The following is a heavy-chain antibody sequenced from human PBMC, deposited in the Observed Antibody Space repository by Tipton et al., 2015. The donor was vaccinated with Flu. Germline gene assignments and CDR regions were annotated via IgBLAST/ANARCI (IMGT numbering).Heavy chain of an antibody. J-gene: IGHJ6*02. CDR3: ARLMVAGTDYYYGMDV. V-gene: IGHV4-59*08. D-gene: IGHD6-19*01. CDR2: IYYSGST. Sequence: TLSLTCTVSGGSISSYYWSWIRQPPEKGLEWIGYIYYSGSTNYNPSLKSRVTISVDTSKNQFSLKLSSVTAADTAVYYCARLMVAGTDYYYGMDVWGQGTTVTVSS. CDR1: GGSISSYY.